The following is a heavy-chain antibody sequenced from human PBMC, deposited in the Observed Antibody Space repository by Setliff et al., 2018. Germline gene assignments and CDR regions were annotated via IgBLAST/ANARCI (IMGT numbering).Heavy chain of an antibody. Sequence: SETLSLTCAAYGGTFSDYYWTWIRQPPGKGLEWVGEINHSGSSNYTPSLKSRVTISVDTSKNQFSLKPSSVTAADTAVYYCAREIGYYYYYYMDVWGKGTTVTVSS. CDR1: GGTFSDYY. V-gene: IGHV4-34*01. CDR3: AREIGYYYYYYMDV. CDR2: INHSGSS. J-gene: IGHJ6*03.